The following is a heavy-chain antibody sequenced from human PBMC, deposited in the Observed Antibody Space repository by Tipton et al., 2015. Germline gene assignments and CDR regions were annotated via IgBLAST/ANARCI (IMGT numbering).Heavy chain of an antibody. V-gene: IGHV4-61*01. J-gene: IGHJ3*02. CDR1: GGSVSSGSYY. CDR2: ISYTETS. Sequence: LRLSCTVSGGSVSSGSYYWSWIRQPPGKGLEWIGYISYTETSHYNASLKSRVTISIDTSKNQFSLKLSSVTAADTAVYYCARQTYGYCTSSNCYDGAFDIWGQGTVVTVSP. CDR3: ARQTYGYCTSSNCYDGAFDI. D-gene: IGHD2-2*03.